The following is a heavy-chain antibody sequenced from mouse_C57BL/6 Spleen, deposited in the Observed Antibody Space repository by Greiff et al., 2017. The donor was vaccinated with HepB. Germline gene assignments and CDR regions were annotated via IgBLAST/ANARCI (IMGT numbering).Heavy chain of an antibody. V-gene: IGHV1-64*01. CDR3: AREGGLLLRNYAMDY. J-gene: IGHJ4*01. Sequence: VQLQQSGAELVKPGASVKLSCKASGYTFTSYWMHWVKQRPGQGLEWIGMIHPNSGSTNYNEKFKSKATLTVDKSSSTAYMQLSSLTSEDSAVYYCAREGGLLLRNYAMDYWGQGTSVTVSS. D-gene: IGHD1-1*01. CDR1: GYTFTSYW. CDR2: IHPNSGST.